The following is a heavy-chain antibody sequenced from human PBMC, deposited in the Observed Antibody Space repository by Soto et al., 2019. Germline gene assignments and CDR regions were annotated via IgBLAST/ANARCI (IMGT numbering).Heavy chain of an antibody. CDR3: VKVGRYYYDSSGYYSDY. Sequence: GGSLRLSCSASGFTFSSYAMHWVRQAPGKGLEYVSAISSNGGSTYYADSVKGRFTISRDNSKNTLYLQMSSLRAEDTAVYYCVKVGRYYYDSSGYYSDYWGQGTLVTVSS. CDR1: GFTFSSYA. D-gene: IGHD3-22*01. CDR2: ISSNGGST. J-gene: IGHJ4*02. V-gene: IGHV3-64D*08.